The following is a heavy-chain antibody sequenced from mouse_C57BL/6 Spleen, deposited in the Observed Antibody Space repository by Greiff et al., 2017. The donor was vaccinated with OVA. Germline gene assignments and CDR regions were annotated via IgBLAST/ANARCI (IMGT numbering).Heavy chain of an antibody. V-gene: IGHV1-9*01. Sequence: VQLQESGAELMKPGASVKLSCKATGYTFTGYWIEWVKQRPGHGLEWIGEILPGSGSTNYHEKFKGKATFTADTSSNTAYMQLSSLTTEDSAIYYCASGGYWRDYFDDWGQGTTLTVSS. D-gene: IGHD2-3*01. CDR1: GYTFTGYW. J-gene: IGHJ2*01. CDR3: ASGGYWRDYFDD. CDR2: ILPGSGST.